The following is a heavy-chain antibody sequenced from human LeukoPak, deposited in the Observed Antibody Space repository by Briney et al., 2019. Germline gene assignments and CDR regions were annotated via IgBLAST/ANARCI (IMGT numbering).Heavy chain of an antibody. CDR1: GFTFNSYN. CDR2: ISSSSSII. V-gene: IGHV3-48*01. Sequence: GGSLRLSCGASGFTFNSYNMNWVRQAPGKGLEWVSYISSSSSIIYYTDSVKGRFTISRDNAKNSLYLQMNSLRAEDTAVYYCARDDEYNWNYFDYWGQGTLVTVSS. D-gene: IGHD1-20*01. J-gene: IGHJ4*02. CDR3: ARDDEYNWNYFDY.